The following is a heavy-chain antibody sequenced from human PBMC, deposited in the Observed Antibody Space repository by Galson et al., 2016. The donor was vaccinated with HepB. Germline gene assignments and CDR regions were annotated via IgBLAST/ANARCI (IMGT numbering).Heavy chain of an antibody. V-gene: IGHV3-30*03. CDR1: GFTFSHYW. CDR2: ISYDGSNQ. J-gene: IGHJ4*02. Sequence: SLRLSCAASGFTFSHYWMNWVRQAPGKGLEWVAIISYDGSNQFFIDSVRGRFTISRDNSKNTLYLQLNNVRPEDTAVYYCAASTWVTTGFDYWGQGTLVTVAS. D-gene: IGHD2-21*02. CDR3: AASTWVTTGFDY.